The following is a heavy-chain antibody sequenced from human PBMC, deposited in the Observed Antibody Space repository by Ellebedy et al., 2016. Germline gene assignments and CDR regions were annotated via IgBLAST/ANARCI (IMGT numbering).Heavy chain of an antibody. Sequence: GGYLRLSCAASGLTVSTNYMKWVRQAPGKGLEWVSAIFSDGNTYYADSVKGRFTISRDNSKNTLYLQMNSLRAEDTAVYYCARGVGSGWFDPWGQGTLVTVSS. V-gene: IGHV3-53*01. CDR2: IFSDGNT. D-gene: IGHD2-15*01. CDR1: GLTVSTNY. CDR3: ARGVGSGWFDP. J-gene: IGHJ5*02.